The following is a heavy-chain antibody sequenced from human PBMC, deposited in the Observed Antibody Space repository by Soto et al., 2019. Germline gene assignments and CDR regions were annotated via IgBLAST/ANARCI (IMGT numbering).Heavy chain of an antibody. D-gene: IGHD2-2*01. Sequence: QVQLVESGGGVVQPERSLRLSCAASGFTFSTYGMHWVRQAPGKGLEWVAVIWYDGSSKYYADSVKGRFTISRDNSKNTLYLQMNSLRAEDTAVYYCARSVVVVPVSISNWFDPWGQGTLVTVSS. CDR3: ARSVVVVPVSISNWFDP. CDR2: IWYDGSSK. V-gene: IGHV3-33*01. CDR1: GFTFSTYG. J-gene: IGHJ5*02.